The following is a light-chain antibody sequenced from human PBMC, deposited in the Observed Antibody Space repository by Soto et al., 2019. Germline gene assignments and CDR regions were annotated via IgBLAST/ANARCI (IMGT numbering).Light chain of an antibody. CDR2: WAS. V-gene: IGKV4-1*01. CDR3: QQYYSTPWT. J-gene: IGKJ1*01. Sequence: DIVMTQSPDSLAVSLGERATINCKSSQSVLYSSTNKNYLAWYQQKPGQPPKLLIYWASTLESGVPDRFSGSGSGTDFTLTISSLQAEDVAVYYCQQYYSTPWTFGQGTKVEIK. CDR1: QSVLYSSTNKNY.